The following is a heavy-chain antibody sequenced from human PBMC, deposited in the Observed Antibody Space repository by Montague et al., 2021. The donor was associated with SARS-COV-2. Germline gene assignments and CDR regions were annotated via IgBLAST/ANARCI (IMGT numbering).Heavy chain of an antibody. Sequence: SETLSLTCIVSGGSISSYYWSWIRQPPGKGLEWIGYIYYSGSTNYNPSLKSRVTISVDTSKNQFSLKLSSVTAADTAVYYCARGVATEEGNWFDPWGQGTLVTVSS. J-gene: IGHJ5*02. CDR2: IYYSGST. CDR3: ARGVATEEGNWFDP. CDR1: GGSISSYY. D-gene: IGHD5-12*01. V-gene: IGHV4-59*13.